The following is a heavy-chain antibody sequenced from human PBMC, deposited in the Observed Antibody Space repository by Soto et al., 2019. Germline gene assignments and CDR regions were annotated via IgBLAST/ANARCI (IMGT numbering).Heavy chain of an antibody. CDR1: GFTFTNYT. CDR2: ISYDGTKN. J-gene: IGHJ4*02. D-gene: IGHD5-12*01. CDR3: ARQMDIVPSMGLSAFDY. Sequence: GGSLRLSCAVSGFTFTNYTMHWVRQAPGKGLEWVAVISYDGTKNYDSDSLKGRFTISSDNSKNTLYLQMNSLRTEDTAVYYCARQMDIVPSMGLSAFDYWGQGTLVTVSS. V-gene: IGHV3-30-3*01.